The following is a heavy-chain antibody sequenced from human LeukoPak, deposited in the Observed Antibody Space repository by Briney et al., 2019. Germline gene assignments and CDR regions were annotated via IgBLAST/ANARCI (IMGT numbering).Heavy chain of an antibody. V-gene: IGHV4-38-2*02. J-gene: IGHJ4*02. CDR2: INHSGST. D-gene: IGHD6-6*01. CDR3: ARRRYSSSCFDY. Sequence: SSETLSLTCTVSGYSISSGYYWGWIRQPPGKGLEWIGEINHSGSTNYNPSLKSRVTISVDTSKNQFSLKLSSVTAADTAVYYCARRRYSSSCFDYWGQGTLVTVSS. CDR1: GYSISSGYY.